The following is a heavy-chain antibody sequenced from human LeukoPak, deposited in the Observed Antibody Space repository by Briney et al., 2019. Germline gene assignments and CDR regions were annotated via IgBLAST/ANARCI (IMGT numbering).Heavy chain of an antibody. CDR3: ARPSNSGYDY. CDR1: GYTFNTNW. J-gene: IGHJ4*02. V-gene: IGHV5-51*01. CDR2: IYPSDSDT. D-gene: IGHD5-12*01. Sequence: GESLKNSCKASGYTFNTNWIGWVRPMPGKGLAWMGIIYPSDSDTRYSPSFQGQVTISADKSISTAYLQWSSLKASDTAMYYCARPSNSGYDYWGQGALVTVSS.